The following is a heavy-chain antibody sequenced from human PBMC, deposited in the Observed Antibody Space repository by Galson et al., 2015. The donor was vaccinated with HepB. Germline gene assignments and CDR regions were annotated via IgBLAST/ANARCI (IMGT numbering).Heavy chain of an antibody. CDR3: AKTRPPNLDSGELYYFDF. D-gene: IGHD1-7*01. Sequence: SLRLSCAASGFTFSSYAMSWVRQAPGKGLEWVSTISGSGGYTYYADSVKGRFTISRDNSKKTLYLQMNSLRAEDSAVYYCAKTRPPNLDSGELYYFDFWGQGTLVTVSS. V-gene: IGHV3-23*01. CDR1: GFTFSSYA. J-gene: IGHJ4*02. CDR2: ISGSGGYT.